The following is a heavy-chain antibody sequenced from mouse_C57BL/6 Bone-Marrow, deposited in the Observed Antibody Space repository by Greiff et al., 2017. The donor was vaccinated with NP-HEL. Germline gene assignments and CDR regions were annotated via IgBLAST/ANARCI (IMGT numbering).Heavy chain of an antibody. V-gene: IGHV10-1*01. D-gene: IGHD1-1*01. J-gene: IGHJ4*01. CDR1: GFSFNTYA. Sequence: GGGLVQPKGSLKLSCAASGFSFNTYAMNWVRQAPGKGLEWVARIRSKSNNYATYYADSVKDRFTISRDDSESMLYLQMNNLKTEDTAMYYCVRPHYYGSSFAMDYWGQGTSVTVSS. CDR3: VRPHYYGSSFAMDY. CDR2: IRSKSNNYAT.